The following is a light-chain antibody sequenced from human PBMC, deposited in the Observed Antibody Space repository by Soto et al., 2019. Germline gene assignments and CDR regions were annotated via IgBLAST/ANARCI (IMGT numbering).Light chain of an antibody. Sequence: VLNHPAYGYGADVGGSTISCTKTSSDVGGYNYVSWYQQYPGKAPKVMIYDVNNRPSGVSNRFSGSKSGNTASLTISGLQPDDEADYYCSSYTSSNTRVFGTGTKATV. V-gene: IGLV2-14*03. CDR1: SSDVGGYNY. CDR2: DVN. CDR3: SSYTSSNTRV. J-gene: IGLJ1*01.